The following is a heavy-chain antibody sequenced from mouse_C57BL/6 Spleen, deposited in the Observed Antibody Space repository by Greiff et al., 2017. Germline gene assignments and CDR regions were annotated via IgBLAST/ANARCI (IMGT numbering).Heavy chain of an antibody. CDR2: INPSSGYT. Sequence: QVQLQQSGAELARPGASVKMSCKASGYTFTSYTMHWVKQRPGQGLEWIGYINPSSGYTKYNQKFKDKATLTADKSASTAYMQLSSLTADDSAVYYCARFLYDYDEADWGQGTLVTVSA. CDR3: ARFLYDYDEAD. D-gene: IGHD2-4*01. CDR1: GYTFTSYT. J-gene: IGHJ3*01. V-gene: IGHV1-4*01.